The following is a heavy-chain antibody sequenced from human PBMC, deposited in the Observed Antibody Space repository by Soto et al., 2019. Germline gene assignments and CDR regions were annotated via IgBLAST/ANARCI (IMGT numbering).Heavy chain of an antibody. Sequence: LRLSCAASEFTFANAWISWVRQAPGEGLEWVGRIKSKADGGTTDYAAPVKGRFTISRDESQNTLYLQMNSLKTEDTAVYYCTSLYYGHWGQGTLVTVSS. CDR1: EFTFANAW. CDR3: TSLYYGH. V-gene: IGHV3-15*01. D-gene: IGHD4-17*01. J-gene: IGHJ4*02. CDR2: IKSKADGGTT.